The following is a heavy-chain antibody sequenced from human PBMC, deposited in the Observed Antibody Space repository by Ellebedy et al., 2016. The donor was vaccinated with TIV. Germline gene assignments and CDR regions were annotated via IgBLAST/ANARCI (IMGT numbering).Heavy chain of an antibody. CDR1: GFTFSSYA. CDR2: ISGFEQTT. D-gene: IGHD6-13*01. Sequence: GESLKISCAASGFTFSSYAMSWVRQAPGKGLEWASGISGFEQTTHYADSVEGRFAISRDNSKNTLYLQMNSLRVEDTAVYYCTKDSGFVAAAGTGYWGPGTLVTVSS. V-gene: IGHV3-23*01. CDR3: TKDSGFVAAAGTGY. J-gene: IGHJ4*02.